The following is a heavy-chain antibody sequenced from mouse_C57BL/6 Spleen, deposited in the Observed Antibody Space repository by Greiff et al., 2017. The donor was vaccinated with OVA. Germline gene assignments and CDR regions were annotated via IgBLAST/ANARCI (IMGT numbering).Heavy chain of an antibody. CDR1: GYTFTSYG. D-gene: IGHD2-2*01. J-gene: IGHJ2*01. CDR2: IYPRSGNT. Sequence: QVQLQQSGAELARPGASVKLSCKASGYTFTSYGISWVKQRTGQGLEWIGEIYPRSGNTYYNEKFKGKATLTADKSSSTAYMELRSLTSEDSAVYFCARSTMVTHYFDYWGQGTTLTVSS. V-gene: IGHV1-81*01. CDR3: ARSTMVTHYFDY.